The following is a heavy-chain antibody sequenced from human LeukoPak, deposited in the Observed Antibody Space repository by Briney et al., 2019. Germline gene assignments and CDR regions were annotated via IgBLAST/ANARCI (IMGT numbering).Heavy chain of an antibody. V-gene: IGHV3-48*01. CDR2: ISSSIITI. Sequence: PGGSLRLSCAASGFTFSSYSMNWVRQAPGKGLEWVSYISSSIITIYYADSVKGRFTISRDNAKNSLYLQMNSLRAEDTAVYYCAKGGSRKGGFDYWGQGTLVTVSS. CDR1: GFTFSSYS. J-gene: IGHJ4*02. CDR3: AKGGSRKGGFDY. D-gene: IGHD3-16*01.